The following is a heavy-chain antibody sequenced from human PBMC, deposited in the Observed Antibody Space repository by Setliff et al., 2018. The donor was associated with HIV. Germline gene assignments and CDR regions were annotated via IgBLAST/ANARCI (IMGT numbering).Heavy chain of an antibody. J-gene: IGHJ6*03. CDR2: VYFSGRA. CDR1: GGSISSSSYY. V-gene: IGHV4-39*01. CDR3: ARLEYYYYMDV. Sequence: SETLSLTCIVSGGSISSSSYYWAWIRQPPGKGLEYIGSVYFSGRAYYNPSLKSRVTISLDTSKNQFSLKLSSVTAADTAVYYCARLEYYYYMDVWGNGTTVTVSS.